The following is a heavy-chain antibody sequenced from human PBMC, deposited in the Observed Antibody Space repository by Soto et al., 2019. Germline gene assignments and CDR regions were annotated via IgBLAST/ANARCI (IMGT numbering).Heavy chain of an antibody. V-gene: IGHV1-18*01. CDR2: ISAYNGNT. D-gene: IGHD2-2*01. CDR3: ARGDLLVVPSALDI. J-gene: IGHJ3*02. CDR1: GDTFGTSG. Sequence: QVQLVQSGAEMKKPGASVRVSCKTSGDTFGTSGFHWVRQAPGQGLEWMGWISAYNGNTYYIQKLQGRVTMTTDTSKSTAYMELRSLKSDDTAVYFCARGDLLVVPSALDIWGQGTMVTVSS.